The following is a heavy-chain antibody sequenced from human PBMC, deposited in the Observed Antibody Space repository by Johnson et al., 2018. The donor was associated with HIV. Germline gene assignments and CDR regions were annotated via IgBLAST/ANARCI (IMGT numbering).Heavy chain of an antibody. CDR1: GFTFSSYA. Sequence: VQLVESGGGLVQPGGSLRLSCAASGFTFSSYAMHWVRQAPGKGLEYVSAISSNGGSTYYANSVKGRFTISRDNSKNTLYLQMGSLRAEDMAVYYCARVGYHDAFDIWGQGTMVTVSS. CDR2: ISSNGGST. D-gene: IGHD3-16*02. J-gene: IGHJ3*02. V-gene: IGHV3-64*01. CDR3: ARVGYHDAFDI.